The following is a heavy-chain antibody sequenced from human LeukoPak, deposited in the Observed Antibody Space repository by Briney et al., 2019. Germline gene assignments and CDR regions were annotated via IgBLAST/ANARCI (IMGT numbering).Heavy chain of an antibody. J-gene: IGHJ5*02. D-gene: IGHD3-10*01. V-gene: IGHV4-61*02. CDR3: ARVHGPGWFDP. CDR2: IYTSGST. CDR1: GGSISSGSYY. Sequence: KPSETLSLTCTVSGGSISSGSYYWSWIRQPAGKGLEWIGRIYTSGSTNYNPSLKSRATISVDTSKNQFSLKLSSVTAADTAVYYCARVHGPGWFDPWGQGTLVTVSS.